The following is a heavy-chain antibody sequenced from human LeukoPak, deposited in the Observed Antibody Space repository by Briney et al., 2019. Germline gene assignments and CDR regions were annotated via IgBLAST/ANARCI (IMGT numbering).Heavy chain of an antibody. CDR2: ISSSSSYI. J-gene: IGHJ4*02. D-gene: IGHD3-10*01. Sequence: GGSLRLSCAASGFTFSSYSMNWVRQAPGKGLEWVSSISSSSSYIYYADSVKGRFTISRDNAKNSLYLQMNSLRAEDTAVYYCATDRYYGSGSYLYWGQGTLVTVSS. V-gene: IGHV3-21*01. CDR1: GFTFSSYS. CDR3: ATDRYYGSGSYLY.